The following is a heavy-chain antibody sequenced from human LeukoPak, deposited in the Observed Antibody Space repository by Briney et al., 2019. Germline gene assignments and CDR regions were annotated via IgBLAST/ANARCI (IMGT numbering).Heavy chain of an antibody. CDR1: GGSISSYY. D-gene: IGHD6-6*01. CDR3: ARRALIAARPFDY. Sequence: NTSETLSLTCTVSGGSISSYYWSWIRQPPGKGLEWIGEINHSGSTNYNPSLKSRVTISVDTSKNQFSLKLSSVTAADTAVYYCARRALIAARPFDYWGQGTLVTVSS. V-gene: IGHV4-34*01. J-gene: IGHJ4*02. CDR2: INHSGST.